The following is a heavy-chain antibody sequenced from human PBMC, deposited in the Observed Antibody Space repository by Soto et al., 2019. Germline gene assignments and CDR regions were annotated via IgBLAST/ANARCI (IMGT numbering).Heavy chain of an antibody. D-gene: IGHD2-8*02. CDR1: GGSFSGYY. CDR2: INHSGST. J-gene: IGHJ4*02. CDR3: ARDKITGLFDY. V-gene: IGHV4-34*01. Sequence: SETLSLTCAVYGGSFSGYYWTWIRQPPGTGLEWIEEINHSGSTNYNPSLKSRVTISVDTSKNQFSLKLTSVTAADTVVYYCARDKITGLFDYWGQGTLVTVSS.